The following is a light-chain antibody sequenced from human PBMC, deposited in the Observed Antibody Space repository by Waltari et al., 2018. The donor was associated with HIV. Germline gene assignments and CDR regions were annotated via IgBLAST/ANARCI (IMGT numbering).Light chain of an antibody. V-gene: IGKV1-9*01. CDR1: QGISHY. CDR3: QQLNSYPVT. J-gene: IGKJ5*01. Sequence: DIQLTQSPSFLSASVGDRATITCRPSQGISHYLAWYQQKPGSAPKLLIYAASTLQIGVPSRFSGSGSGPECTLTSTSLQAEESATDYCQQLNSYPVTFDRGTRLEIK. CDR2: AAS.